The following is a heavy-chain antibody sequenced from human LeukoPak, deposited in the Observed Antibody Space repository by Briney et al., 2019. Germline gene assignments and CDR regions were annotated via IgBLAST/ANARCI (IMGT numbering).Heavy chain of an antibody. V-gene: IGHV3-7*05. CDR1: GFALSSYW. CDR2: IKQDGSEN. J-gene: IGHJ4*02. CDR3: ARDSRGALDY. Sequence: PGGSLRLSCAASGFALSSYWMAWVRRAPGKGLEWVANIKQDGSENYYVDSVKGRFTISRDNAKNSLYLQMNSVRAEDTAVYYCARDSRGALDYWGQGTLVTVSS.